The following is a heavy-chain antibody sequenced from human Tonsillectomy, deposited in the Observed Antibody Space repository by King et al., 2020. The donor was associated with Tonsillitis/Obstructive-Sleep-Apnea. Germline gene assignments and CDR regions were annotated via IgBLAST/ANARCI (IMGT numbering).Heavy chain of an antibody. V-gene: IGHV4-59*01. CDR2: IYYSGST. CDR1: GGSISSYY. CDR3: ARGWSSGWYGVGYYMDV. Sequence: VQLQESGPGLVKPSETLSLTCTVSGGSISSYYWSWLRQPPGKGLEWIGYIYYSGSTNYNPSLKRRVTISVDTSKNQFSLKLRSVTGADTAVYYCARGWSSGWYGVGYYMDVWGKGTTVTVSS. J-gene: IGHJ6*03. D-gene: IGHD6-19*01.